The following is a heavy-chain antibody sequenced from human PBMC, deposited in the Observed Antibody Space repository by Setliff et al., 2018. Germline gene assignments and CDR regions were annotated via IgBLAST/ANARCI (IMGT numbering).Heavy chain of an antibody. V-gene: IGHV1-18*01. CDR2: ISGYNGFI. Sequence: ASVKVSCKASGYSLNTYGISWVRRAPGQGLEWMGWISGYNGFIIYAQKFQGRVTMTTDTSTNTAYMELRSLRSDDTAMYYCTRAAREVVVPPSQKRNDYWGQGTLVTVSS. CDR1: GYSLNTYG. D-gene: IGHD2-2*01. CDR3: TRAAREVVVPPSQKRNDY. J-gene: IGHJ4*02.